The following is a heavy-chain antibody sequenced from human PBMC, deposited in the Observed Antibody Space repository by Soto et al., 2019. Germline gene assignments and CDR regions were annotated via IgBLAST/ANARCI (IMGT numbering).Heavy chain of an antibody. CDR2: ISYDGSNK. V-gene: IGHV3-30-3*01. J-gene: IGHJ4*02. Sequence: QVQLVASGGGVVQPGRSLRLSCAASGFTFSSYAMHWVRQAPGKGLEWVAVISYDGSNKYYADSVKGRFTISRDNSKNPLYLEMNSLRAEDTAVYYCARAGIVGAYFDYWGQGTLVTVSS. D-gene: IGHD1-26*01. CDR3: ARAGIVGAYFDY. CDR1: GFTFSSYA.